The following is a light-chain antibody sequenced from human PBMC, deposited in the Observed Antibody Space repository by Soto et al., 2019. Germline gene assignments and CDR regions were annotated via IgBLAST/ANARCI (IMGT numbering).Light chain of an antibody. CDR3: SSYTSTSPWV. CDR2: EVS. V-gene: IGLV2-14*01. J-gene: IGLJ3*02. Sequence: QSALTQPASVSGSPGQSITISCTGSSSDVGGYNYVYWYQQHPGKAPKLMIYEVSDRPSGVSNRFSGSTSGNTASLTISGLQDEDEADYYCSSYTSTSPWVFGGGTQLTVL. CDR1: SSDVGGYNY.